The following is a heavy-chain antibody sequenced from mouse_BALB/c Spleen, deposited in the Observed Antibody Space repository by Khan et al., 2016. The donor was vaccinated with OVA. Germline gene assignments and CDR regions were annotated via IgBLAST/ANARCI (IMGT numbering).Heavy chain of an antibody. CDR1: GFNINDTY. CDR3: ARINE. V-gene: IGHV14-3*02. J-gene: IGHJ2*01. Sequence: VQLKESGAELVKPGASVKLSCTASGFNINDTYMHWVKQRPEQGLEWIGRIDPANGNTKYDPKFQGKATITADTSSNTAYLQLSCLTSEDTAGYYCARINEWGQGTTLTVSS. CDR2: IDPANGNT.